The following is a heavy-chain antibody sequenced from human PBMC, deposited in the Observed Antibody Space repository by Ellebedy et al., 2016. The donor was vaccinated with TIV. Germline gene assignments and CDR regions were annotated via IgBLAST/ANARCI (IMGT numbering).Heavy chain of an antibody. V-gene: IGHV3-15*01. CDR1: GFTFSSYW. D-gene: IGHD4-17*01. Sequence: GGSLRLXCAASGFTFSSYWMSWVRQAPGKGLEWVGRIKSKSDGGTADYTAPVKGRFIISRDDSRNTLYLQMNSLKIEDTAVYYCTTTTTVTTRWGQGTLVTVSS. CDR3: TTTTTVTTR. J-gene: IGHJ4*02. CDR2: IKSKSDGGTA.